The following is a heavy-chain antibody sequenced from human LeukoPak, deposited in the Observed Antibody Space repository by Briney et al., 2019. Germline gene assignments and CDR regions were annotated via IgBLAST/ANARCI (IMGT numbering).Heavy chain of an antibody. D-gene: IGHD3-10*01. J-gene: IGHJ3*02. Sequence: SETLSLTCTVSGGSISSSSYYWGWIRQPPGKGLEWIGSIYYSGSTYYNPSLKSRVTISVDTSKNQFSLKLSSVTAADTAVYYCARGGVISPDAFDIWGQGTMVTVSS. CDR3: ARGGVISPDAFDI. CDR1: GGSISSSSYY. V-gene: IGHV4-39*07. CDR2: IYYSGST.